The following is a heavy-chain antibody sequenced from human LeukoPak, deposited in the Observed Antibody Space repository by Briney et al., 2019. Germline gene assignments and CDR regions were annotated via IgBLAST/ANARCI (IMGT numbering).Heavy chain of an antibody. CDR1: GFTFSSYA. J-gene: IGHJ4*02. Sequence: GGSLRLSCAASGFTFSSYAMSWVRQAPGKGLEWVSGISGSGGSTYYADSVKGRFTISRDNSKNTLYLQMNSLRAEDTAVYYCAKSSTVVTTYFDYWGQGTLVTVSS. CDR2: ISGSGGST. D-gene: IGHD4-23*01. V-gene: IGHV3-23*01. CDR3: AKSSTVVTTYFDY.